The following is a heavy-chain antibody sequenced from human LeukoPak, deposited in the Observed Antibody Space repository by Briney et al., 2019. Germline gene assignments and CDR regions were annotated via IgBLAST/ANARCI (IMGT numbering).Heavy chain of an antibody. V-gene: IGHV4-39*01. CDR3: ASAVEWASDAFDI. Sequence: SETLSLTCTVSGGSISSYYWGWIRQPPGKGLEWIGSIYYSGSTYYNPSLKSRVTISVDTSKNQFSLKLSSVTAADTAVYYCASAVEWASDAFDIWGQGTMVTVSS. D-gene: IGHD3-3*01. CDR1: GGSISSYY. J-gene: IGHJ3*02. CDR2: IYYSGST.